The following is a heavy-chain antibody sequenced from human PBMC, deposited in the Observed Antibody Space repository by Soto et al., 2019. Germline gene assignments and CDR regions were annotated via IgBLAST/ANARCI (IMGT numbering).Heavy chain of an antibody. V-gene: IGHV3-74*01. CDR3: AREQPHNWFDP. Sequence: EVQLVESGGGLAQPGGSLRLSCAASGFTFSNYWMHWVRQAPGKGLVWVARVDNGGSSTIYADSVKGRFTISRDNAKNTLHLQMNSLRAEDTAVYYCAREQPHNWFDPWGQGTLVTVSS. J-gene: IGHJ5*02. CDR1: GFTFSNYW. CDR2: VDNGGSST.